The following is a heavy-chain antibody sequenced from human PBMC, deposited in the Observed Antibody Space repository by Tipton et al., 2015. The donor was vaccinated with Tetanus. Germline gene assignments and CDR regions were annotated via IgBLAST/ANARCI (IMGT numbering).Heavy chain of an antibody. D-gene: IGHD3-22*01. Sequence: SLRLSCAASGFRFNSYAMSWVRQAPGKGLEWVSGILAGGGSTYYADSVKGRFTMSRDNSQDTVSLQMNNLRVDDTAVYYCAKAWGAVVTLDYWGQGTLVTVSS. V-gene: IGHV3-23*01. J-gene: IGHJ4*02. CDR3: AKAWGAVVTLDY. CDR1: GFRFNSYA. CDR2: ILAGGGST.